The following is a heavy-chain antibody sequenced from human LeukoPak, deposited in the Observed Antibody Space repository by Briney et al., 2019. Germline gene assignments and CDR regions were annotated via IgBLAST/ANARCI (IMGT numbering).Heavy chain of an antibody. CDR3: ARRSGYHLAGFDY. CDR1: GFTFSSYW. J-gene: IGHJ4*02. D-gene: IGHD5-12*01. V-gene: IGHV3-74*01. CDR2: INSDGSST. Sequence: GGSLRLSCAASGFTFSSYWMHWVRQAPGKGLVWVSRINSDGSSTSYADSVKGRFTISRDNAKNTLYLQMNSLRAEDTAVYYCARRSGYHLAGFDYWGQGTLVTVSS.